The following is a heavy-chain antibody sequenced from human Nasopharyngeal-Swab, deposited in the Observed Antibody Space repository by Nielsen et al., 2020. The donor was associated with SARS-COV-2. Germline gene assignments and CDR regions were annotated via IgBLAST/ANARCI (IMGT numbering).Heavy chain of an antibody. D-gene: IGHD2-15*01. CDR2: IYYSGGT. CDR3: ARQWVRSIVVVVAVKGYYYMDV. CDR1: GGSISSSSYY. Sequence: SETLSLTCTVSGGSISSSSYYWGWIRQPPGKGLEWIGSIYYSGGTYYNPSLKSRVTISVDTSKNQFSLKLSSVTAADTAVYYCARQWVRSIVVVVAVKGYYYMDVWGKGTTVTVSS. V-gene: IGHV4-39*01. J-gene: IGHJ6*03.